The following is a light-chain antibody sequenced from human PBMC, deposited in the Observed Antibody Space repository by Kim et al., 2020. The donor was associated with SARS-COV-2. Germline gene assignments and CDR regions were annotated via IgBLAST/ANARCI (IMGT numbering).Light chain of an antibody. CDR1: SLRNYF. CDR3: NSRDSSGNHVG. J-gene: IGLJ2*01. V-gene: IGLV3-19*01. CDR2: GKN. Sequence: SSELTQDPVVSVALGQTVRITCQGDSLRNYFASWYQQKPGQAPVLVIYGKNNRPSGIPDRFSGSSSGNTASFTITGAQGEDEADYYCNSRDSSGNHVGFG.